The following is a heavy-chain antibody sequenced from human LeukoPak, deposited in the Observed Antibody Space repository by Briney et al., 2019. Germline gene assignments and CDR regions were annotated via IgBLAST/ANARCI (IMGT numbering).Heavy chain of an antibody. D-gene: IGHD1-26*01. V-gene: IGHV4-39*07. CDR3: ARGWQVVGATGDNWFDP. J-gene: IGHJ5*02. Sequence: SETLSLTCTVSGGSISSSSYYWGWIRQPPGKGLEWIGSIYYSGSTYYNPSLKSRVTISVDTSKNQFSLKLSSVTAADTGVYYCARGWQVVGATGDNWFDPWGQGTLVTVSS. CDR2: IYYSGST. CDR1: GGSISSSSYY.